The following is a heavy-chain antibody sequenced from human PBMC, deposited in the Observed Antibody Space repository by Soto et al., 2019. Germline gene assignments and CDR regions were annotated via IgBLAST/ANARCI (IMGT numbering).Heavy chain of an antibody. CDR2: ISSDGVHK. Sequence: QVQLVESGGGVVQPGRSLRLSCAVSGFTFSDYSMHWVRQAPGKGLEWVAVISSDGVHKYYADSLQGRFSISRDIANNTVYLQMSSLRVDDTAVYYCGRDYQMIQMWSPIDFWGQGTLVTVSS. D-gene: IGHD2-21*01. CDR3: GRDYQMIQMWSPIDF. V-gene: IGHV3-30-3*01. CDR1: GFTFSDYS. J-gene: IGHJ4*02.